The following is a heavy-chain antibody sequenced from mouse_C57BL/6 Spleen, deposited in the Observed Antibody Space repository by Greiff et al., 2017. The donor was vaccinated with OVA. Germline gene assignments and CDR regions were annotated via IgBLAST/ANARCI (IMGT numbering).Heavy chain of an antibody. J-gene: IGHJ1*03. Sequence: QVHVKQSGAELVKPGASVKLSCKASGYTFTEYTIHWVKQRSGQGLEWIGWFYPGSGSIKYNEKFKDKATLTADKSSSTVYMELSRLTSEDSAVYFCARHEESERWLLSWYFDVWGTGTTVTVSS. CDR1: GYTFTEYT. CDR3: ARHEESERWLLSWYFDV. D-gene: IGHD2-3*01. CDR2: FYPGSGSI. V-gene: IGHV1-62-2*01.